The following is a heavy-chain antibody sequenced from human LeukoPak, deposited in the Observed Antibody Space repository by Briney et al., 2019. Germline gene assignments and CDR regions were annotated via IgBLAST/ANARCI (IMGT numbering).Heavy chain of an antibody. V-gene: IGHV3-7*01. CDR2: INQDGSEK. J-gene: IGHJ6*03. CDR3: AREHYGSGSYYFEPLYYYYYYMDV. D-gene: IGHD3-10*01. Sequence: QAGGSLRLSCAASGFTFISYWMSWVRQAPGRGLEWVANINQDGSEKYYVDSLKGRFTISRDLAKNSLYLQMNSLRAEDTAVYYCAREHYGSGSYYFEPLYYYYYYMDVWGKGTTVTVSS. CDR1: GFTFISYW.